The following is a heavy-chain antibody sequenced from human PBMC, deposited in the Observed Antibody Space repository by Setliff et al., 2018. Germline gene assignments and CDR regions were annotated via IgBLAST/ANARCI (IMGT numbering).Heavy chain of an antibody. Sequence: PGGSLRLSCAASGFTFSSHWMTWVRQAPGKGLEWVANINQDGSETYYVDSLKGRFSVSRDNGKNSLYLQMNSLRAEDTAVYYCARASKGPYCGSDCFYTFDSWGPGTLVTVSS. CDR3: ARASKGPYCGSDCFYTFDS. CDR2: INQDGSET. D-gene: IGHD2-21*02. V-gene: IGHV3-7*01. CDR1: GFTFSSHW. J-gene: IGHJ4*02.